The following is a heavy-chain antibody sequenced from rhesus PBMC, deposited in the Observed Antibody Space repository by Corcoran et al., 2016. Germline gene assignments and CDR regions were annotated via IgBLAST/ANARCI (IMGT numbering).Heavy chain of an antibody. CDR3: TRDWVAHPFDY. J-gene: IGHJ4*01. CDR2: SSRNSGTI. D-gene: IGHD5-24*01. V-gene: IGHV3-134*01. CDR1: VFTFDDYA. Sequence: EVQLVESGGGLVQPGGSLRLSCAASVFTFDDYAMSWVRQAPGKGLAWVSRSSRNSGTIYCADSVEGRFTISRDNAKNSLFLQMDRLRAEDTAVYYCTRDWVAHPFDYWGQGVLVTVSS.